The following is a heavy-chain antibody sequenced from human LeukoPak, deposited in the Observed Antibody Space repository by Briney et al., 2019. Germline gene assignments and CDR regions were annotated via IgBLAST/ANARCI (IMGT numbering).Heavy chain of an antibody. V-gene: IGHV3-30*18. Sequence: GGSLRLSCAASGFTFSSYGMHWVRQAPGKGLEWVAVISYDGSNKYYADSVKGRFTISRDNSKNTLYLQMNSLRAEDTAVYYCAKGVIRLSGSGYYGMDVWGKGTTVTVSS. CDR3: AKGVIRLSGSGYYGMDV. J-gene: IGHJ6*04. CDR2: ISYDGSNK. CDR1: GFTFSSYG. D-gene: IGHD3-10*01.